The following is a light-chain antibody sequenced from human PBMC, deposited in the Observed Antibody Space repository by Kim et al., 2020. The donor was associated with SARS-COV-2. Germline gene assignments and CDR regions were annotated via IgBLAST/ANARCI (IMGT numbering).Light chain of an antibody. V-gene: IGLV3-25*03. Sequence: SPGQQARITCSGDKFPEKQAYWYQQKSGQAPLLVIYKDNERPSGIPGRFSGSSSGTTVTLTISGVQAEDDADYYCQSADGSGTYVFGTGTKVTVL. J-gene: IGLJ1*01. CDR3: QSADGSGTYV. CDR2: KDN. CDR1: KFPEKQ.